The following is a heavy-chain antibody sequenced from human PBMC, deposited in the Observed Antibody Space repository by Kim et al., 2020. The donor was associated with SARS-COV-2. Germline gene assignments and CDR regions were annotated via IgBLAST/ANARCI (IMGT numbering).Heavy chain of an antibody. CDR3: ARVWFGEFTFDY. D-gene: IGHD3-10*01. CDR1: GFTFSSYS. J-gene: IGHJ4*02. V-gene: IGHV3-21*01. CDR2: ISSSSSYT. Sequence: GGSLRLSCAASGFTFSSYSMNWVRQAPGKGLEWVSSISSSSSYTYHADSVKDRFTISRDNAKYSLYLQMNSLTAEDTAVYYCARVWFGEFTFDYWGQGT.